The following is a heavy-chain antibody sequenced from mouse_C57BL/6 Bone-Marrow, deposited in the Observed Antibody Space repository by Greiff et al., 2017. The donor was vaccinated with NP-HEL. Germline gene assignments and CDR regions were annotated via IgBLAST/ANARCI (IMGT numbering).Heavy chain of an antibody. J-gene: IGHJ3*01. CDR3: ARGAY. CDR1: GYEFSNYW. V-gene: IGHV1-80*01. Sequence: QVQLQQSGAELVKPGASVKISCKASGYEFSNYWMNWVKQRPGKGLEWIGEIYPGGGDTNYNGKFKDKGTLTADKSTSTAYMQLSRLTSEDTAVYFCARGAYWGQGTLVTVSA. CDR2: IYPGGGDT.